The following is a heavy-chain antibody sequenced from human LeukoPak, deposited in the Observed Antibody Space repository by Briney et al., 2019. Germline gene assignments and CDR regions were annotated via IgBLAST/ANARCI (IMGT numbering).Heavy chain of an antibody. CDR2: IRYDASNS. J-gene: IGHJ4*02. Sequence: GGSLRLSCAASGFTFSSYGMNWVRQAPGKGLEWVAFIRYDASNSYYADSVKGRFTISRDNSKNTLYLQLNSLRAEDTAVYYCARDRRYGDYVLPTDYWGQGTLVTVSS. CDR3: ARDRRYGDYVLPTDY. D-gene: IGHD4-17*01. V-gene: IGHV3-30*02. CDR1: GFTFSSYG.